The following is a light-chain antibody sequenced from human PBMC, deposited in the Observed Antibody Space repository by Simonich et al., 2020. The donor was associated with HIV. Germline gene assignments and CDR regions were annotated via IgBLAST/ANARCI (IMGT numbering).Light chain of an antibody. CDR3: QQYNNWPLF. CDR1: QSVSSN. V-gene: IGKV3-15*01. CDR2: GAS. J-gene: IGKJ2*01. Sequence: EIVMTQSPDTLSVSPGERATLPCRASQSVSSNLAWYQQKPGQAPRLLIYGASTRATGIPARCSGSGSGTEFTLTISSMQSEDFAVYYCQQYNNWPLFFGQGTKLEIK.